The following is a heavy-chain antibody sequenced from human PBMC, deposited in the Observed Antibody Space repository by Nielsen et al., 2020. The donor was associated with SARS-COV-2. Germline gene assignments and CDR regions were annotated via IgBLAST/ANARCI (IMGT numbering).Heavy chain of an antibody. CDR2: TFYRSKWFN. D-gene: IGHD1-1*01. CDR3: SRSSWNDVRDAFDI. Sequence: LRLSCAISGASVSSDSAAWNWIRQSPSRGLEWLGRTFYRSKWFNDYAISVKTRITISPDTSKNQFSLQLNSVTPEDTAVYYCSRSSWNDVRDAFDIWGQGAPVTVSS. CDR1: GASVSSDSAA. J-gene: IGHJ3*02. V-gene: IGHV6-1*01.